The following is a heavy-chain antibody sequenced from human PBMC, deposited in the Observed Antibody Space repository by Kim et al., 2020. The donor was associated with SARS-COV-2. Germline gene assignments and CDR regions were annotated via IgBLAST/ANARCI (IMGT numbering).Heavy chain of an antibody. CDR1: GFSFDDYT. J-gene: IGHJ4*02. CDR2: ITWDGSTT. CDR3: AKGSQGYQPLLSPLDS. D-gene: IGHD2-2*01. V-gene: IGHV3-43*01. Sequence: GGSLRLSCAASGFSFDDYTMHWLRQLPGKGLEWISVITWDGSTTFYSDGVKGRFTIGRDNSKNSLFLQMNSLRSEDTAFYYCAKGSQGYQPLLSPLDSWGQGTLVTVSS.